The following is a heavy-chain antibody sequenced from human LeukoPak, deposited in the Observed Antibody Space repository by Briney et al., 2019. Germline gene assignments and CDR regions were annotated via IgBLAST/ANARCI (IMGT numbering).Heavy chain of an antibody. CDR3: AKGNDILN. CDR2: INTDGSST. Sequence: GGSLRLSCAASGFTFSSYWMHWVRQARGKGLVWVSRINTDGSSTSYADSVKGRFTISRDNAKNSLYLQMNSLRAEDTALYYCAKGNDILNWGQGTLVTVSS. CDR1: GFTFSSYW. J-gene: IGHJ4*02. D-gene: IGHD1-1*01. V-gene: IGHV3-74*01.